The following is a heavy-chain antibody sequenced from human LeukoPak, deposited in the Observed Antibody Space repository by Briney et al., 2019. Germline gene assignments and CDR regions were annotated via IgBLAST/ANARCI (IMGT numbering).Heavy chain of an antibody. CDR1: GASISSHY. V-gene: IGHV4-59*11. J-gene: IGHJ6*03. Sequence: SETLSLTCAVSGASISSHYWSWIRQPPGKGLEWIGYTSGSISDNPSLKSRVAISVDPSQNQVSLSLTSVTAADTAVYYCARVLAIFGLDTTDFYMDVWGKGTTVTVSS. CDR3: ARVLAIFGLDTTDFYMDV. D-gene: IGHD3/OR15-3a*01. CDR2: TSGSI.